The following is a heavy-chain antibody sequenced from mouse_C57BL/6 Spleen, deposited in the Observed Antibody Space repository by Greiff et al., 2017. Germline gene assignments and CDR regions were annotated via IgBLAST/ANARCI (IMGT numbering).Heavy chain of an antibody. J-gene: IGHJ4*01. Sequence: EVKLVESGPGLVKPSPSLSLTCSVTGYSITSGYYWNWIRQFPGNKLEWMGYISYDGSNNYNPSLKNRISITRDTSKNQFFLKLNSVTTEDAATYYCARARRYYYAMDDWGQGTSVTVSS. V-gene: IGHV3-6*01. CDR3: ARARRYYYAMDD. CDR1: GYSITSGYY. CDR2: ISYDGSN.